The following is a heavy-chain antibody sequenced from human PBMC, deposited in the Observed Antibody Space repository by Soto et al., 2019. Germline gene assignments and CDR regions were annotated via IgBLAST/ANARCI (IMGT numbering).Heavy chain of an antibody. CDR3: VRDFPPFDY. CDR1: GFAFRSYS. Sequence: PGGSLRLSCAASGFAFRSYSMNWVRQAPGKGLGWVSHISFSGDTIYYADSVKGRFTISRDNAKNSLYLQMNSLRDDDTAMYYCVRDFPPFDYWGQGTLVTVSS. V-gene: IGHV3-48*02. CDR2: ISFSGDTI. J-gene: IGHJ4*02.